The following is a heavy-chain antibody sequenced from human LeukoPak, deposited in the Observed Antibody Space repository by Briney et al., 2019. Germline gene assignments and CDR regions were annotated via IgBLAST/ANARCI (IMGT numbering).Heavy chain of an antibody. CDR1: GFTFSSYA. CDR2: ISGSGGST. V-gene: IGHV3-23*01. CDR3: AKDPLADYYYYGMDV. J-gene: IGHJ6*02. Sequence: GGSLRLSCAAYGFTFSSYAMSLVRQAPGKGLEWVSAISGSGGSTYYADSVKGRFTISRDNSKNTLYLQMNSLRAEDTAVYYCAKDPLADYYYYGMDVWGQGTTVTVSS. D-gene: IGHD6-6*01.